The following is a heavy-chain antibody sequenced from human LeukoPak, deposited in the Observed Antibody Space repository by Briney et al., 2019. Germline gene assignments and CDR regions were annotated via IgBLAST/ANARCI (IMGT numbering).Heavy chain of an antibody. V-gene: IGHV4-34*01. D-gene: IGHD3-22*01. Sequence: PSETLSLTCAVYGASFSGYYWSWIRQPPGKGLERIGEINHSGTTNYNPSLKSRVTISVDTSKNQFSLKLSSVTSADTAVYYCARAGGYFRGAEYFQYWGQGTLVTVSS. J-gene: IGHJ1*01. CDR3: ARAGGYFRGAEYFQY. CDR2: INHSGTT. CDR1: GASFSGYY.